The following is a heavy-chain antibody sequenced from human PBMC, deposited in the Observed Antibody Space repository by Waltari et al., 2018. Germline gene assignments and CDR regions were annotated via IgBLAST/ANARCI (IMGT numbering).Heavy chain of an antibody. Sequence: QVQLVESGGGVVQPGRSLRLSCAASGFTFSSYGMHWVRQAPGKGLEWVAVIWYDGINKYYADAVKGRFTISRDNSKNTLYLQMNSLRAEDTAVYYCARDGGYYDSSGDWYFDLWGRGTLVTVSS. CDR3: ARDGGYYDSSGDWYFDL. D-gene: IGHD3-22*01. CDR2: IWYDGINK. J-gene: IGHJ2*01. CDR1: GFTFSSYG. V-gene: IGHV3-33*01.